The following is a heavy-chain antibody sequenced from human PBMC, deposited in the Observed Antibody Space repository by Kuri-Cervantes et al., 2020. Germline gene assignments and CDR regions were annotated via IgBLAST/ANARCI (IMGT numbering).Heavy chain of an antibody. D-gene: IGHD3-22*01. J-gene: IGHJ3*02. Sequence: ASVKVSCKASGGTFSNYAISWVRQAPGQGLEWMGWISAYNGDANYAQKFQGRVTMTTDTSTSTAYMELRSLRSDDTAVYYCARMDYYDTSGGGAFDIWGQGTMVTVSS. CDR2: ISAYNGDA. CDR3: ARMDYYDTSGGGAFDI. CDR1: GGTFSNYA. V-gene: IGHV1-18*01.